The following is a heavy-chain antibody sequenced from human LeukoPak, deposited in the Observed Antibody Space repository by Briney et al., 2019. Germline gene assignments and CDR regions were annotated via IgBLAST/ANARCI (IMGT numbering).Heavy chain of an antibody. CDR2: INPNSGGT. V-gene: IGHV1-2*02. CDR3: ARGQDYYDSSGYYSYNWFDP. J-gene: IGHJ5*02. Sequence: GASVKVSCKASGYTFTGYYMHWVRQAPGQGLEWMGWINPNSGGTNYAQKFQGRVTMTRDTSISTAYMELSRLRSDDTAVYYCARGQDYYDSSGYYSYNWFDPWGQGTLVTVSS. CDR1: GYTFTGYY. D-gene: IGHD3-22*01.